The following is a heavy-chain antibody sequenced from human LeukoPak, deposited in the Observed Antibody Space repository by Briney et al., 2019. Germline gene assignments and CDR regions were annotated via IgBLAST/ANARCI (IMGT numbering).Heavy chain of an antibody. V-gene: IGHV5-51*01. D-gene: IGHD2-21*02. CDR1: GYSLTSYW. CDR3: ARHLRASDFDPFDI. CDR2: IYPGDSDT. Sequence: GESLKISCKGSGYSLTSYWIGWVLQMPGKGLEWMVIIYPGDSDTRYSPSFQGQVTISADKSLSTAYLQWSSLKASDTAMYFCARHLRASDFDPFDIWGQGTMVTVSA. J-gene: IGHJ3*02.